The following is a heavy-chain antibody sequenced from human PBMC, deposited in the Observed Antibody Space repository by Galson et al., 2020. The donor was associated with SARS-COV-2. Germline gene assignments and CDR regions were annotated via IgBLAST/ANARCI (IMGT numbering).Heavy chain of an antibody. D-gene: IGHD3-22*01. CDR3: ARDLGYYYDPGYYYGMDV. J-gene: IGHJ6*02. CDR2: ISYDGSNK. Sequence: TGGSLRLSCAASGFTFSSYAMHWVRQAPGKGLEWVAVISYDGSNKYYADSVKGRFTISRDNSKNTLYLQMNSLRAEDTAVYYCARDLGYYYDPGYYYGMDVWGQGTTVTVSS. V-gene: IGHV3-30-3*01. CDR1: GFTFSSYA.